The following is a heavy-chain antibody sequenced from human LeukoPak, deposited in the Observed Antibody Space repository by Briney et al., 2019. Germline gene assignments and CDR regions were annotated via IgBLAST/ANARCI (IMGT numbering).Heavy chain of an antibody. V-gene: IGHV1-2*06. Sequence: ASVKVSCKASGYTFTVYFIHWVRQAPGQGLEWMGRINPNSGATDYAQKFQGRVTMARDTSISTAYMELSSLKSDDTAVYYCAKIGSSHDFDYWGQGTLITVSS. J-gene: IGHJ4*02. CDR2: INPNSGAT. CDR3: AKIGSSHDFDY. D-gene: IGHD1-26*01. CDR1: GYTFTVYF.